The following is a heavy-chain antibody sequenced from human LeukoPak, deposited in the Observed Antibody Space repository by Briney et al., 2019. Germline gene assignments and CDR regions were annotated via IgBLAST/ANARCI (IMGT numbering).Heavy chain of an antibody. J-gene: IGHJ4*02. CDR3: ARDLQWLRPFDY. V-gene: IGHV1-2*02. CDR2: INPNSGGT. Sequence: GASVKVSCXASGYTFTGYYMHWVRQAPGQGLEWMGWINPNSGGTNYAQKFQGRVTMTRDTSISTAYMELSRLRSDDTAVYYCARDLQWLRPFDYWGQGTLVTVSS. D-gene: IGHD5-12*01. CDR1: GYTFTGYY.